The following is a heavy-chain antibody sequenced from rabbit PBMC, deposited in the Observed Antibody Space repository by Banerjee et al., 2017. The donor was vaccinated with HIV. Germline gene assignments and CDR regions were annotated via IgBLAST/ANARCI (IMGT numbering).Heavy chain of an antibody. V-gene: IGHV1S45*01. CDR2: INAVTGKA. J-gene: IGHJ6*01. Sequence: LEESGGGLVQPEGSLALTCTASGFSFSNKAVMCWVRQAPGKGLQWIACINAVTGKAVYATWAKGRFTFSKTSSTTVTLQMTSLTAADTATYFCARDLVGVIGWNFAWWGPGTLVTVS. CDR3: ARDLVGVIGWNFAW. D-gene: IGHD5-1*01. CDR1: GFSFSNKAV.